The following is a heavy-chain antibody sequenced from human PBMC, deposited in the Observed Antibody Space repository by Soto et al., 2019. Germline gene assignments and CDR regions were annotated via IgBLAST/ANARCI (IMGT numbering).Heavy chain of an antibody. CDR2: ISYSGST. V-gene: IGHV4-59*01. CDR3: ARGTSWQLPFGY. J-gene: IGHJ4*02. Sequence: LSLTCTVSSDSISSYYWSWIRQPPGKRLEWIGYISYSGSTDYNPSLKSRVTISGDTSKNQFSLKVSSVTAADTAVYYCARGTSWQLPFGYWGQGTLVTVSS. CDR1: SDSISSYY. D-gene: IGHD6-13*01.